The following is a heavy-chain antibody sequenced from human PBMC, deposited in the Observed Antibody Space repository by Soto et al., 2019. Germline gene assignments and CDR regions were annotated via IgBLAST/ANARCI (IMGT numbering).Heavy chain of an antibody. J-gene: IGHJ6*02. Sequence: GESLKIPCKGSGYSFTSYWIGWVRQMPGKGLEWMGIIYPGDSDTRYSPSFQGQVTISADKSISTAYLQWSSLKASDTAMYYCARIMRYSYGLYYYYYGMDVWGQGTTVTVSS. D-gene: IGHD5-18*01. CDR1: GYSFTSYW. CDR3: ARIMRYSYGLYYYYYGMDV. V-gene: IGHV5-51*01. CDR2: IYPGDSDT.